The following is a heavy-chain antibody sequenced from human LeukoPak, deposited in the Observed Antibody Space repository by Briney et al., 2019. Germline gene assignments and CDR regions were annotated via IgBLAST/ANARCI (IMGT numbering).Heavy chain of an antibody. Sequence: PGGSLRLSCAAYGFTFSSYEMNWVRQAPGKGLEWVSYISSSGSTIYYADSVKGRFISSRDNTKNSLYLQMNSLRAEDTAIYYCARDLRIVSGSYLDYWGQGTLVTVSS. CDR1: GFTFSSYE. CDR3: ARDLRIVSGSYLDY. V-gene: IGHV3-48*03. D-gene: IGHD1-26*01. CDR2: ISSSGSTI. J-gene: IGHJ4*02.